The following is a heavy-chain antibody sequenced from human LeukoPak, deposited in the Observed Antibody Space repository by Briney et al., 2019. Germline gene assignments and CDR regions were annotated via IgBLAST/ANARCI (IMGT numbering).Heavy chain of an antibody. Sequence: PGGSLRLSCAASGLRFRNYGMHWVRRAPGKGLEWVAVIWYDGSNQYYVDSVKGRFTVSRDNAKNTLYLQMNSLRAEDTAVYYCATDRNSGKYYDYWGQGTLVTVSS. CDR2: IWYDGSNQ. J-gene: IGHJ4*02. CDR3: ATDRNSGKYYDY. D-gene: IGHD1-26*01. CDR1: GLRFRNYG. V-gene: IGHV3-33*01.